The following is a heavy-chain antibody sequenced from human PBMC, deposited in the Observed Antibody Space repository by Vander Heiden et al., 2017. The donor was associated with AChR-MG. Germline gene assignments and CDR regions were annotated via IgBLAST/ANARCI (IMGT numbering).Heavy chain of an antibody. J-gene: IGHJ4*02. CDR1: GYSFTDYY. V-gene: IGHV1-2*06. D-gene: IGHD4-17*01. CDR2: INPNSGGK. Sequence: QVQLVQSGAEVKKPGASVKVSCKTSGYSFTDYYMHWVRQAPGQGLEWMGRINPNSGGKNYAQKFQGRVTMTRDTSISTAYMELTRLRSDDTAVYYCARADIDYGDPDYWGQGTLVTVSS. CDR3: ARADIDYGDPDY.